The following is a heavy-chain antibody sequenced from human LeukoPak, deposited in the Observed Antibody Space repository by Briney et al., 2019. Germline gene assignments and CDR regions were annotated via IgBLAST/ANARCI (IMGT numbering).Heavy chain of an antibody. V-gene: IGHV3-33*01. CDR2: IWYNGSNK. Sequence: GGSLRLSCAASGFTFSSFAMHWVRQAPGKGLEWVADIWYNGSNKYYAESVKGRFTISRDNSRNTLYLQMNSLRAEDTAVYYCSRGGYGDYNNWFDPWGQGTLVIVYS. CDR1: GFTFSSFA. J-gene: IGHJ5*02. CDR3: SRGGYGDYNNWFDP. D-gene: IGHD4-17*01.